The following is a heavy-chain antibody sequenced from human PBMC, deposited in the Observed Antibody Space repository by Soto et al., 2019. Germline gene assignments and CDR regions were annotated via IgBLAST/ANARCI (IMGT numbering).Heavy chain of an antibody. D-gene: IGHD6-13*01. CDR3: ARDLIALKGYPEYYFDY. CDR2: IWYDGSNK. V-gene: IGHV3-33*01. J-gene: IGHJ4*02. Sequence: GGSLRLSCAASGFTFSSYGMHWVRQAPGKGLEWVAVIWYDGSNKYYADSVKGRFTISRDNSKNTLYLQMNSLRAEDTAVYYCARDLIALKGYPEYYFDYWGQGTLVTVSS. CDR1: GFTFSSYG.